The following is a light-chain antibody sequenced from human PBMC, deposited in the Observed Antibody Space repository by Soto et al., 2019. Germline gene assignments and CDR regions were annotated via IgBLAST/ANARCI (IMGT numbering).Light chain of an antibody. CDR2: WSS. V-gene: IGKV4-1*01. Sequence: DIVMTQSPDFLAVSLGERATIKCRSSQSVLHSSNGNNYLAWYQQKPGQPPKLLIYWSSTRESGVPDRFSGSGSGTEFTLTISGLQSEDFGVYYCQQYKDWRTFGQGTNVDIK. CDR1: QSVLHSSNGNNY. J-gene: IGKJ1*01. CDR3: QQYKDWRT.